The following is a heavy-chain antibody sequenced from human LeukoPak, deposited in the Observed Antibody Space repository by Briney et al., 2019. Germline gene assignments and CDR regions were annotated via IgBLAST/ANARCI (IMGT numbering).Heavy chain of an antibody. J-gene: IGHJ5*02. V-gene: IGHV1-46*01. CDR2: INPNDGTT. CDR1: GYTFTTYY. CDR3: ARGTGSGSANWSDP. D-gene: IGHD3-10*01. Sequence: GASVKVSCKASGYTFTTYYMHWVRQAPGQGLEWVGMINPNDGTTNSAQKFQVRVTMTTDRSTTTVYMELSSLRSEDTAVYYRARGTGSGSANWSDPWGQGTPVTVSS.